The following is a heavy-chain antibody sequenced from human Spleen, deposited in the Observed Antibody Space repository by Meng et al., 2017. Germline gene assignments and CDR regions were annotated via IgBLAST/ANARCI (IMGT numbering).Heavy chain of an antibody. V-gene: IGHV1-46*01. Sequence: QGQLVKSGTEVKEPGASVKVSCKISGDTFTSYDMHRVRQAPGQGLEWMGIINPNGGSKNYAHNFQGRVTMTGDTSTSTVYMELISLRSEDTAMYYCARARGGYSAATGHDYWGQGTLVTVSS. D-gene: IGHD5-18*01. CDR1: GDTFTSYD. CDR2: INPNGGSK. J-gene: IGHJ4*02. CDR3: ARARGGYSAATGHDY.